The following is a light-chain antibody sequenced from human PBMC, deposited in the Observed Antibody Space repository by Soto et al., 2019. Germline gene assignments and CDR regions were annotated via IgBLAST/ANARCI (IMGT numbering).Light chain of an antibody. CDR1: QTISSW. CDR3: QHYNSYSEA. J-gene: IGKJ1*01. V-gene: IGKV1-5*03. Sequence: QMTHSPSTLSGSVGDRATITCRASQTISSWLAWYQQKPGKAPKLLIYKASTLKSGVPSRFSGSGSGTEFTLTISSLQPDDFATYYCQHYNSYSEAFGQGTKVDIK. CDR2: KAS.